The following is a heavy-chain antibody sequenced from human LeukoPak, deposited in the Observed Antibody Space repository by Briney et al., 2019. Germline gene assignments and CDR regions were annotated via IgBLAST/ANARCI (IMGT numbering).Heavy chain of an antibody. Sequence: PSETLSLTCAVYGGSFSGYYWSWIRQPPGKGLEWIGEISHSGSTNYNPSLKSRVTISVDTSKNQFSLKLSSVTAADTAVYYCARDAGSSTSQPHNWFDPWGQGTLVTVSS. J-gene: IGHJ5*02. D-gene: IGHD2-2*01. CDR1: GGSFSGYY. CDR3: ARDAGSSTSQPHNWFDP. V-gene: IGHV4-34*01. CDR2: ISHSGST.